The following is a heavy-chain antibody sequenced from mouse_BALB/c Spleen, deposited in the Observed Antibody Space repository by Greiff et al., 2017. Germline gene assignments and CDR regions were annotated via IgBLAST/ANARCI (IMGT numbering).Heavy chain of an antibody. D-gene: IGHD1-1*01. CDR2: IWRGGST. CDR3: AKGPNLITTVVATDFDV. CDR1: GFSLTSYG. Sequence: VQLQQSGPSLVQPSQSLSITCTVSGFSLTSYGVHWVRQSPGKGLEWLGVIWRGGSTDYNAAFMSRLSITKDNSKSQVFFKMNSLQADDTAIYYCAKGPNLITTVVATDFDVWGAGTTVTVSS. J-gene: IGHJ1*01. V-gene: IGHV2-5-1*01.